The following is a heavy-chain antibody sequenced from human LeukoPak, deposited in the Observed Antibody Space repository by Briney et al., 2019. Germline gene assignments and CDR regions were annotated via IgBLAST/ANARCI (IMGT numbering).Heavy chain of an antibody. CDR2: ISSSSSYI. V-gene: IGHV3-21*01. CDR1: GFTFSSYS. Sequence: GGSLRLSCAASGFTFSSYSMNWVRQAPGKGLEWVSSISSSSSYIYYADSVKGRFTMSRDNAKNSLYLQMNSLRAEDTAVYYCASLVPLYYFDYWGQGTLVTVSS. CDR3: ASLVPLYYFDY. J-gene: IGHJ4*02. D-gene: IGHD3-10*01.